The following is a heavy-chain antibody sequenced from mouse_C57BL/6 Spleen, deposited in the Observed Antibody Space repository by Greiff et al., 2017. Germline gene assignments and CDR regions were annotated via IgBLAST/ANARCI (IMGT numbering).Heavy chain of an antibody. V-gene: IGHV6-3*01. CDR1: GFTFSNYW. D-gene: IGHD1-1*01. CDR3: TGGYYGSSYGWYFDV. CDR2: IRLKSDNYAT. J-gene: IGHJ1*03. Sequence: EVKLVESGGGLVQPGGSMKLSCVASGFTFSNYWMNWVRQSPEKGLEWVAQIRLKSDNYATHYAESVKGRFTISRDDSKSSVYLQMNNLRAEDTGIYYCTGGYYGSSYGWYFDVWGTGTTVTVSS.